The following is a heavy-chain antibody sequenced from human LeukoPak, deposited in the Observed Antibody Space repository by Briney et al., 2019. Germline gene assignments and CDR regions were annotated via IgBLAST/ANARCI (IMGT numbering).Heavy chain of an antibody. J-gene: IGHJ6*02. V-gene: IGHV1-46*01. Sequence: ASVKVSCKASGYTFTSYYIHWVRQAPGQGLEWMGILNPSGGSTSYAQKFQGRITMTRDTSTSTVYMELSSLRSEDTAVYYCARDLLRYCSSTSCFYYYGMDVWGQGTTVTVSS. CDR2: LNPSGGST. CDR3: ARDLLRYCSSTSCFYYYGMDV. CDR1: GYTFTSYY. D-gene: IGHD2-2*01.